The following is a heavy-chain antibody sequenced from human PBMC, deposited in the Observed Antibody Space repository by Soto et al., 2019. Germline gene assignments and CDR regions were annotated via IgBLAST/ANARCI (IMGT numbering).Heavy chain of an antibody. D-gene: IGHD6-19*01. J-gene: IGHJ4*02. CDR3: AKHGASSGSVFDC. V-gene: IGHV4-39*01. CDR2: IYYSGST. Sequence: LSLTCTVTGDSMGSTTYYWGWIRQPPGKGLEWIGSIYYSGSTYYSPSLKSRVTISVDMSKNQFSLKLNSVTAADTAVYYCAKHGASSGSVFDCWGQGTLVTVSS. CDR1: GDSMGSTTYY.